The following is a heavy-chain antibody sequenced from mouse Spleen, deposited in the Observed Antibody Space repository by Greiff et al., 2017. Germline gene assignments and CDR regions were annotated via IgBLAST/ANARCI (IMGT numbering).Heavy chain of an antibody. D-gene: IGHD1-1*01. J-gene: IGHJ1*01. CDR2: INYDGSST. CDR1: GFTFSDYY. CDR3: ARETTVRYFDV. Sequence: EVKLVESEGGLVQPGSSMKLSCTASGFTFSDYYMAWVRQVPEKGLEWVANINYDGSSTYYLDSLKSRFIISRDNAKNILYLQMSSLKSEDTATYYCARETTVRYFDVWGAGTTVTVSS. V-gene: IGHV5-16*01.